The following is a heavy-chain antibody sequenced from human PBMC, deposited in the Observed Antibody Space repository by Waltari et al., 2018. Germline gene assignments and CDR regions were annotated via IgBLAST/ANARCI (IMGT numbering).Heavy chain of an antibody. J-gene: IGHJ4*02. CDR2: ISSNGGNT. D-gene: IGHD6-19*01. Sequence: QLVESGGGLVQPGGSLRLSCSSSGFRFGKSARHWVRQAPGKGLEYVSTISSNGGNTYYADSVKDRFTISRDNSKNSLYLQMSNLRPEDTALYYCVKGKEVAGNDSWGQGAPVTVSS. CDR3: VKGKEVAGNDS. V-gene: IGHV3-64D*08. CDR1: GFRFGKSA.